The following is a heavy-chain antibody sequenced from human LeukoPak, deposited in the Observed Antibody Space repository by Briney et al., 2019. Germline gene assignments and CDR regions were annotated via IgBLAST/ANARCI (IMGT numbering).Heavy chain of an antibody. Sequence: GASVKVSCKASGYTFTSYGISWVRQAPGQGLEWMGWISAYNGNTNYAQKLQGRVTMTIDTSTSTAYMELRSLRSDDTAVYYCARDEYCSSTSCNKGSNYFDYWGQGTLVTVSS. CDR1: GYTFTSYG. V-gene: IGHV1-18*01. CDR3: ARDEYCSSTSCNKGSNYFDY. J-gene: IGHJ4*02. CDR2: ISAYNGNT. D-gene: IGHD2-2*01.